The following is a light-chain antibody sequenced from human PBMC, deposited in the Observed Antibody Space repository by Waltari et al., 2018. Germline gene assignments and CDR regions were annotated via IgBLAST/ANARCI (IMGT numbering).Light chain of an antibody. J-gene: IGKJ1*01. V-gene: IGKV3-15*01. CDR2: GAS. Sequence: EIVLTQSPDALSVSPGESATLSCRASESVGSALAWYQQRPGQPPRLLIYGASTRATGIPARFRCSGSGTEFTLTISSLQSEDFAVYYCQQYNYWRTFGQGTKVEIK. CDR3: QQYNYWRT. CDR1: ESVGSA.